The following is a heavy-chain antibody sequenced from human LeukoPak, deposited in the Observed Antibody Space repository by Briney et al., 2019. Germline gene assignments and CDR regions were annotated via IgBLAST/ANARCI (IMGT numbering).Heavy chain of an antibody. CDR1: GGSISSSSYY. D-gene: IGHD1-7*01. V-gene: IGHV4-39*07. CDR3: ARKQTGTMYDV. CDR2: FSSGGSA. J-gene: IGHJ4*02. Sequence: NPSETLSLTCIVPGGSISSSSYYWAWTRQSPGKGLEWIGTFSSGGSAYYNPSLTSRVSISKDTSDNQFSLRLYSVTAADTAVYYCARKQTGTMYDVWGQGTQVTVSS.